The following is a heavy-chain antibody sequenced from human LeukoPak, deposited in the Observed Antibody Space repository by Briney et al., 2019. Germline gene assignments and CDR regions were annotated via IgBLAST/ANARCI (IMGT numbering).Heavy chain of an antibody. CDR1: GFTFSSYS. Sequence: GGSLRLSCAASGFTFSSYSMNWVRQAPGRGLEWVSSISSSSSYIYYTDSVKGRFTISRDNAKKSLYLQMNSLRAEDTAVYYCARVGGITLALAPSPFPDYNYYYMDVWGKGTTVTVSS. CDR2: ISSSSSYI. V-gene: IGHV3-21*01. J-gene: IGHJ6*03. D-gene: IGHD3-10*01. CDR3: ARVGGITLALAPSPFPDYNYYYMDV.